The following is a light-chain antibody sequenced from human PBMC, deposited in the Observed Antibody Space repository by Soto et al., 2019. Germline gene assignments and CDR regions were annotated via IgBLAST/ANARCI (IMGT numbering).Light chain of an antibody. J-gene: IGLJ3*02. CDR2: RVI. V-gene: IGLV2-14*03. Sequence: QSALTQPPSASGSPGQSVTISCTGTNSDVGGYDYVSWYQQHPGKAPKLIIYRVINRPSGVSDRFSGSKSGNSASLSISGLQPEDEAGYFCGSYTSATTGVFGGGTKLTVL. CDR3: GSYTSATTGV. CDR1: NSDVGGYDY.